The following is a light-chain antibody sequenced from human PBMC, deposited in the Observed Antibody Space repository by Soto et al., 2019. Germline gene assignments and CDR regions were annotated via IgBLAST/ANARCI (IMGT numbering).Light chain of an antibody. CDR3: SSNTTRTNHVV. CDR1: SSDVGAYDY. Sequence: QSALTQPASVSGSPGQSITISCTGTSSDVGAYDYVSWFQQHPGKAPKLIIYEVSYRPSGVSSRFSGSKSGNRASLTISGLQAEDEADYYCSSNTTRTNHVVFGVGTKVTVL. CDR2: EVS. V-gene: IGLV2-14*01. J-gene: IGLJ2*01.